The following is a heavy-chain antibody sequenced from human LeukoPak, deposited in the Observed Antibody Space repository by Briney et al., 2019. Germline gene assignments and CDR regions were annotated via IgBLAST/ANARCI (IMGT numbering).Heavy chain of an antibody. D-gene: IGHD2-15*01. V-gene: IGHV4-39*01. CDR1: GGSISSSSYY. CDR2: IYYSGST. CDR3: ANLKCSGGSCARY. J-gene: IGHJ4*02. Sequence: SETLSLTCTVYGGSISSSSYYWGWIRQPPGKGLEWIGSIYYSGSTYYNPSLKSRVTISVDTSKNQFSLKLSSVTAADTAVYYCANLKCSGGSCARYWGQGTLVTVSS.